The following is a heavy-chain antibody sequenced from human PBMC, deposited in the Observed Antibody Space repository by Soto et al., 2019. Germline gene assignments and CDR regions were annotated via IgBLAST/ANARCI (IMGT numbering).Heavy chain of an antibody. V-gene: IGHV3-48*02. D-gene: IGHD6-6*01. CDR1: GFTFSSYS. Sequence: GGSLRLSCAASGFTFSSYSMNWVRKAPGKGLEWVSYISSSSSTIYYADSVKGRFTISRDNAKNSLYLQMNSLRDEDTAVYYCARDRDSSSPYYYYYGMDVWGQGTTVTVS. CDR3: ARDRDSSSPYYYYYGMDV. J-gene: IGHJ6*02. CDR2: ISSSSSTI.